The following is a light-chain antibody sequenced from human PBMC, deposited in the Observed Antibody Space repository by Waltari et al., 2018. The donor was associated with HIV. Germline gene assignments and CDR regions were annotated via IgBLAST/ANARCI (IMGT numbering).Light chain of an antibody. V-gene: IGLV1-44*01. CDR2: ANN. CDR3: AAWDDSLNDWL. Sequence: QSVLTQPPSASGTPGQRVTISCSGSSSNIASNTVNWYQQLPGTAPKLLISANNQRPSGVPDRFSGSKSDTSASLAISGLQSEDEADFYCAAWDDSLNDWLFGGGTKLTVL. J-gene: IGLJ3*02. CDR1: SSNIASNT.